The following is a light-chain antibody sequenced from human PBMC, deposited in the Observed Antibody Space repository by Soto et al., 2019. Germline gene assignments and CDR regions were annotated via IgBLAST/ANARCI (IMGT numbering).Light chain of an antibody. J-gene: IGKJ1*01. Sequence: EIVMTQSPATLSVSPGERATLSCRASQSVSSNLAWYQQKPGQAPRLLIYGASTRATGIPARFSGSGSGTDFSLTISSLQSEDFAVYYCQQYNNWPPCTFGQRTKVEIK. V-gene: IGKV3-15*01. CDR3: QQYNNWPPCT. CDR2: GAS. CDR1: QSVSSN.